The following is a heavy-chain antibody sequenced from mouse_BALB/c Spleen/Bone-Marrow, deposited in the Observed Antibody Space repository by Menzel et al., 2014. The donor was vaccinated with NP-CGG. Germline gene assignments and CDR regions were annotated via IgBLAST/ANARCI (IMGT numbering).Heavy chain of an antibody. CDR1: GFTFXSYT. CDR2: ISNGGGST. J-gene: IGHJ4*01. CDR3: SRHVGNPYAMDY. V-gene: IGHV5-12-2*01. D-gene: IGHD3-1*01. Sequence: EVQRVESGGGLVQPGGSLKLSCAASGFTFXSYTMSWVRQTSEKRLEWVAYISNGGGSTSYPDTVKGRFTISRDNAKNTLYLQMSSLKSEDTAMYYCSRHVGNPYAMDYWGQGTSVTVSS.